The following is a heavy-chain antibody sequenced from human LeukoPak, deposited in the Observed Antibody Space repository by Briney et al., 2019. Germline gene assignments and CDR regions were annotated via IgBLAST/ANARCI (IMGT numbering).Heavy chain of an antibody. CDR1: GGTFSSYA. CDR2: IIPIFGTA. J-gene: IGHJ4*02. D-gene: IGHD6-6*01. CDR3: AVTYSSSSRGDY. Sequence: GASVKVSCKASGGTFSSYAISWVRQAPGQGLEWMGGIIPIFGTANYAQKFQGRVTITTDESTSTAYMELSSLRSEGTAVYYCAVTYSSSSRGDYWGQGTLVTVSS. V-gene: IGHV1-69*05.